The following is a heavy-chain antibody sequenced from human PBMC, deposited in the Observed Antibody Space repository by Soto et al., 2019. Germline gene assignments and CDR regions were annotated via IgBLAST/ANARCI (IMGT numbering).Heavy chain of an antibody. D-gene: IGHD5-18*01. CDR3: ARESDDVDTAMVHYYYYGMDV. Sequence: QVQLVQSGAEVKKPGSSVKVSCKASGGTFSSYAISWVRQAPGQGLEWMGGLIPIFGTANYAQKFQGRVTITADKSTSTAYMELSSLRSEDTAVYYCARESDDVDTAMVHYYYYGMDVWGQGTTVTVSS. CDR2: LIPIFGTA. J-gene: IGHJ6*02. CDR1: GGTFSSYA. V-gene: IGHV1-69*06.